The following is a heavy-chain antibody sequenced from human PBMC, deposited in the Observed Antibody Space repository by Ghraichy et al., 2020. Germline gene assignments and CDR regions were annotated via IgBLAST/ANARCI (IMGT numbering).Heavy chain of an antibody. CDR3: ARAARVATRDFDY. CDR1: GGSISSSNW. J-gene: IGHJ4*02. V-gene: IGHV4-4*02. CDR2: IYHSGST. Sequence: SETLSLTCAVSGGSISSSNWWSWVRQPPGKGLEWIGEIYHSGSTNYNPSLKSRVTISVDKSKNQFSLKLSSVTAADTAVYYCARAARVATRDFDYWGQGTLVTVSS. D-gene: IGHD5-24*01.